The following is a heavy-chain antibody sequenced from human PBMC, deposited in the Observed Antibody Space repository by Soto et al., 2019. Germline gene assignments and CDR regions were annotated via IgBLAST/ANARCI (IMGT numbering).Heavy chain of an antibody. V-gene: IGHV4-38-2*02. CDR3: ARDREYSSSPDFDY. Sequence: SETLSLTCAVSGYSISSGYYWGWIRQPPGKGLEWIGSIYHSGSTYYNPSLKSRVTISVDTSKNQFSLELSSVTAADTAVYYCARDREYSSSPDFDYWGQGTLVTVSS. CDR1: GYSISSGYY. CDR2: IYHSGST. J-gene: IGHJ4*02. D-gene: IGHD6-6*01.